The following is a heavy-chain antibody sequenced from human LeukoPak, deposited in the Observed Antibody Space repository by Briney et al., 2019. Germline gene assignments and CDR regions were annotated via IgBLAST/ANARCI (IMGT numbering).Heavy chain of an antibody. CDR1: GYTLTGYY. CDR2: INPNTGAT. Sequence: ASVKVSCKASGYTLTGYYLHWVRQASGQRLEWMGWINPNTGATHSAQKFQGRITMTRDSSISTAYMDLSRLRSDDTAVYYCARDRVGSGWPRPYYFEVWGQGTLVTVSS. J-gene: IGHJ4*02. V-gene: IGHV1-2*02. D-gene: IGHD6-19*01. CDR3: ARDRVGSGWPRPYYFEV.